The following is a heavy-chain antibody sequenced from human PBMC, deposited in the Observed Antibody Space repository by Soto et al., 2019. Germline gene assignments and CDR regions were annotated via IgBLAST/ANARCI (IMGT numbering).Heavy chain of an antibody. CDR2: MRGSGAKT. CDR1: GFTFAGYA. D-gene: IGHD1-26*01. J-gene: IGHJ4*02. CDR3: AKDRGSGNYGVLKDFEY. V-gene: IGHV3-23*01. Sequence: EVQLLESGGGLVQPGGSLRLSCESSGFTFAGYAINWVRQAPGKGLEWASAMRGSGAKTFYADSVKGRFTISRDNSKNTVYLQMNSLRGDDTAIYFCAKDRGSGNYGVLKDFEYWGQGTLVTVSS.